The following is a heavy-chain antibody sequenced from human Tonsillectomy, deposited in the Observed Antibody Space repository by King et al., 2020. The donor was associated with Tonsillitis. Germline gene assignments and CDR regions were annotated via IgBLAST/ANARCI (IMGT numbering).Heavy chain of an antibody. J-gene: IGHJ4*02. CDR1: GASISSDY. CDR2: SHYSGST. CDR3: ARASSYFDY. Sequence: QLQESGPGMVKRSETQSLTCTVSGASISSDYWCWIRQPPGEGLEWVGYSHYSGSTNYNPSLKSRVTISVDTSKNQFSLRLSSVTAADTAVYYCARASSYFDYWGQGTLVTVSS. V-gene: IGHV4-59*01.